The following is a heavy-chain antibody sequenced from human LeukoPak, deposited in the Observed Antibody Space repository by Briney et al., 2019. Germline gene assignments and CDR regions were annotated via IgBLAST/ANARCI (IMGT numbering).Heavy chain of an antibody. CDR1: GFTFSSYG. CDR2: IRYDGSSK. Sequence: GGSLRLSCAASGFTFSSYGMHWVRQAPGKGLEWVAFIRYDGSSKYYADSVKGRFTISRDNAKNSLYLQMNSLRAEDTAVYYCAVGAATYYYYYMDVWGKGTTVTVSS. J-gene: IGHJ6*03. CDR3: AVGAATYYYYYMDV. D-gene: IGHD1-26*01. V-gene: IGHV3-30*02.